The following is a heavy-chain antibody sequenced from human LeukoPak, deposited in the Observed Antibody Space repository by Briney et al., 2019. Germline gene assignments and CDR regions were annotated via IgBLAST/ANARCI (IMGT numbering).Heavy chain of an antibody. CDR3: ARGRSITLLRGVAMSDGFDI. J-gene: IGHJ3*02. CDR1: GFTFSSYE. CDR2: ISSSGSTI. D-gene: IGHD3-10*01. V-gene: IGHV3-48*03. Sequence: GGSLRLSCAASGFTFSSYEMNWVRQAPGKGLEWVSYISSSGSTIYHADSVKGRFTISRDNAKNLLFLQMNGLRAEDTALYYCARGRSITLLRGVAMSDGFDIWGQGAMVAVSS.